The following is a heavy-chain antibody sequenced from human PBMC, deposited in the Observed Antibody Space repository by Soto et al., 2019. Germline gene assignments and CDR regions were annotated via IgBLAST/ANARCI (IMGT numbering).Heavy chain of an antibody. V-gene: IGHV4-30-2*01. J-gene: IGHJ4*02. CDR1: GGSISSGSYS. Sequence: QLQLQESGSGLVKPSQTLSLTCDVSGGSISSGSYSWSWIRQPPGKGLEWIGYIYHSGSTYYNPSLKSRVTISVDRSKNQFSLKLSSVTAADTAVYYCARMPQYCSSTSCQPYYFDYWGQGTLVTVSS. CDR2: IYHSGST. CDR3: ARMPQYCSSTSCQPYYFDY. D-gene: IGHD2-2*01.